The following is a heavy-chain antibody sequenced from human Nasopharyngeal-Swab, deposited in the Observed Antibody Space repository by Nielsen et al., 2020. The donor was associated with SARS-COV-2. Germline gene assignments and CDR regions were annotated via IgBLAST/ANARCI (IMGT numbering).Heavy chain of an antibody. D-gene: IGHD6-13*01. CDR2: IDPSDSYT. Sequence: VRQAPGKGLEWMGRIDPSDSYTNYSPSFQGDVTIPADKSISTAYLQWSSLKASDTAMYYCARRFHSSSWYTDYDYWGQGTLVTVSS. CDR3: ARRFHSSSWYTDYDY. J-gene: IGHJ4*02. V-gene: IGHV5-10-1*01.